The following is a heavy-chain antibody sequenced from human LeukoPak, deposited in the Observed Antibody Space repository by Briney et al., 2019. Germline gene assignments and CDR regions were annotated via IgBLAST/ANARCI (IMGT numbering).Heavy chain of an antibody. V-gene: IGHV1-2*06. CDR3: ARVTAVDAGKGVLDY. J-gene: IGHJ4*02. CDR2: INPKSGDT. Sequence: ASAKVSCKASGYTFTGYYMHWVRQAPGQGLEWIGRINPKSGDTNFAQKFQGSVTMTRDTSITTAYMELSRLRSDDTAVYYCARVTAVDAGKGVLDYWGQGTLVTVSS. D-gene: IGHD6-13*01. CDR1: GYTFTGYY.